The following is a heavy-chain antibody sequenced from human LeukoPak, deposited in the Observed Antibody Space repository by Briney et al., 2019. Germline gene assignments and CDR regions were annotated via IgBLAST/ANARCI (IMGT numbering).Heavy chain of an antibody. J-gene: IGHJ4*02. D-gene: IGHD3-10*01. CDR3: ARDRLAYGSGSYRGGY. CDR2: ISAYNGNT. CDR1: GYTFTSYG. V-gene: IGHV1-18*01. Sequence: ASVKVSCKASGYTFTSYGISWVRQAPGQGLEWMGWISAYNGNTNYAQKLQGRVTMTTDTSTSTAYMELRSLRSDDTAVYHCARDRLAYGSGSYRGGYWGQGTLVTVSS.